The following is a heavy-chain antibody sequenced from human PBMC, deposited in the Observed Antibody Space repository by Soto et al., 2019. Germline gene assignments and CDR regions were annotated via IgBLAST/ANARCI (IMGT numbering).Heavy chain of an antibody. CDR3: AKDRDSSGWFSGYYYGVDV. D-gene: IGHD6-19*01. V-gene: IGHV3-30*18. J-gene: IGHJ6*02. Sequence: GGSLRLSCAASGFIFSSYGMHWVRQAPGKGLEWVALISYDGSNKYYADSVKGRFTISRDNSKNTLSLQVSSLRPEDTAVYYCAKDRDSSGWFSGYYYGVDVWGQGTTVTVSS. CDR2: ISYDGSNK. CDR1: GFIFSSYG.